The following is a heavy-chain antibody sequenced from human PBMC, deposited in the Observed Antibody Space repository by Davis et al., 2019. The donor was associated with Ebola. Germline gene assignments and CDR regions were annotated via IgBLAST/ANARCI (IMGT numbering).Heavy chain of an antibody. D-gene: IGHD5-12*01. CDR1: GFTFDDYA. J-gene: IGHJ4*02. CDR3: AKDISVGYDGDYFDY. Sequence: PGGSLRLSCAASGFTFDDYAMHWVRQAPGKGLEWVSGISWNSGSIGYADSVKGRFTISRDNAKNSLYLQMNSLRAEDTALYYCAKDISVGYDGDYFDYWGQGTLVTVSS. CDR2: ISWNSGSI. V-gene: IGHV3-9*01.